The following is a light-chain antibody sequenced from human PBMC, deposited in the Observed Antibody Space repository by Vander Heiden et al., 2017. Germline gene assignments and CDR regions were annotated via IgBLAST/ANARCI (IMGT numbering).Light chain of an antibody. CDR3: QAWDSSSHVV. J-gene: IGLJ2*01. CDR2: QDS. CDR1: KLGDKY. V-gene: IGLV3-1*01. Sequence: SYELTQPPSVSVSPGQTASITCPGDKLGDKYACWYQQQPGQSPVLLVYQDSKQRSGVPARLSGSNSGSTATLPISGGKHTNEDDYYCQAWDSSSHVVFGGGTKLTVL.